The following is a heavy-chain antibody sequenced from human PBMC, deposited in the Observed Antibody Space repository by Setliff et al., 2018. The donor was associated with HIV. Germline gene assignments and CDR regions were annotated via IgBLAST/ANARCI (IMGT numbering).Heavy chain of an antibody. Sequence: PSETLSLTCAVYGGSFSDYHWSWIRKAPRKRLEWIGEVYDSGSTNYNPSLKSRVTVTVDTSKNQFSLRLNSVTAADTAVYYCARGSKLXWGRWFDPWGQGTLVTVSS. J-gene: IGHJ5*02. CDR2: VYDSGST. CDR3: ARGSKLXWGRWFDP. V-gene: IGHV4-34*01. D-gene: IGHD3-16*01. CDR1: GGSFSDYH.